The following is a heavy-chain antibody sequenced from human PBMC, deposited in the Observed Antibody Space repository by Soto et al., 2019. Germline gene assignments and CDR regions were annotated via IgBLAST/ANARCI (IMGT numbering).Heavy chain of an antibody. CDR3: AKNRGHRTTIWFDP. J-gene: IGHJ5*02. D-gene: IGHD1-1*01. CDR1: GFTFSSYG. CDR2: ISFDGSNK. V-gene: IGHV3-30*18. Sequence: PGGSLRLSCAASGFTFSSYGMHWVRQAPGKGLEWVAVISFDGSNKYYADSVKGRFTISRDNSKNTLYLQMNSLRAEDTAVYYCAKNRGHRTTIWFDPWGQGTLVTVSS.